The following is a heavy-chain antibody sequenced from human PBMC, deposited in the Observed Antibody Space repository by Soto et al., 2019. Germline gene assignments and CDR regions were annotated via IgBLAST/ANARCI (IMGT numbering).Heavy chain of an antibody. J-gene: IGHJ4*02. V-gene: IGHV3-33*01. CDR1: GFTFSNYG. D-gene: IGHD4-17*01. CDR3: ARDSNDYGDFYFDC. CDR2: IWYDGSHK. Sequence: QVQLVESGGGVVQPGRSLRLSCAASGFTFSNYGMHWVRQAPGKGLEWVAVIWYDGSHKYFADSVKGRFTISRDNSKNTLYLQMNSLRAEDTAVYYCARDSNDYGDFYFDCWGQGTLVTVSS.